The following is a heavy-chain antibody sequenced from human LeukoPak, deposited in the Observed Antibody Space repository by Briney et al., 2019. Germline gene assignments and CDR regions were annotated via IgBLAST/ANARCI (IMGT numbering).Heavy chain of an antibody. D-gene: IGHD6-6*01. V-gene: IGHV3-15*01. CDR1: GFTFSNAW. Sequence: GGSLRLSCAASGFTFSNAWMSWVRQAPGKGLEWVGRIKSKTDGGTTDYAAPVKGRFTISRDNSKNTLYLQMNSLRAEDTAVYYCARGGYSSFGWFDPWGQGTLVTVSS. J-gene: IGHJ5*02. CDR2: IKSKTDGGTT. CDR3: ARGGYSSFGWFDP.